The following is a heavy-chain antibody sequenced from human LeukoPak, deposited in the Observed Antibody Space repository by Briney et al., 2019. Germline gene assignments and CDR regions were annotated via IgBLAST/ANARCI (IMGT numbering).Heavy chain of an antibody. CDR2: IYYSGST. D-gene: IGHD3-10*01. CDR3: ASQFIY. V-gene: IGHV4-39*01. CDR1: SYSISSSSYY. J-gene: IGHJ4*02. Sequence: PSETLSLTCTVSSYSISSSSYYWGWIRQPPGKGLEWIGSIYYSGSTYYNPSLKSRVTISVDTSKNQFSLKLSPVTAADTAVYYCASQFIYWGQGTLVTVSS.